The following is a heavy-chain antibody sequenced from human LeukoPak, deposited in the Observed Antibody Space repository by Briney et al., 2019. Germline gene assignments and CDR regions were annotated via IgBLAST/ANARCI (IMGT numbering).Heavy chain of an antibody. CDR1: GGSISSYY. D-gene: IGHD2-15*01. V-gene: IGHV4-4*07. CDR2: IYTSGST. CDR3: ARGDKPGQGFDY. J-gene: IGHJ4*02. Sequence: PSETLSLTRTVSGGSISSYYWSWIRQPAGKGLEWIGRIYTSGSTNYNPSLKSRLTMSVDTSKNQFSLNLTSVTAADTAVYYCARGDKPGQGFDYWGQGTLVTVSS.